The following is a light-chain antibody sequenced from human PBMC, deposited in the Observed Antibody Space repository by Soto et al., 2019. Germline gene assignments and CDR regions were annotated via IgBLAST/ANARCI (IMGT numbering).Light chain of an antibody. V-gene: IGKV1-5*03. J-gene: IGKJ1*01. CDR2: KAS. CDR1: QSISSW. Sequence: DIQMTQSPSTLSASLGDRVPIPCRASQSISSWLAWYQQKPGKAPKLLIYKASSSESGVPSRFSGSGSGTEFTLTIRSLQPDDFATYYCQQYNSYWTFGQGTKVDIK. CDR3: QQYNSYWT.